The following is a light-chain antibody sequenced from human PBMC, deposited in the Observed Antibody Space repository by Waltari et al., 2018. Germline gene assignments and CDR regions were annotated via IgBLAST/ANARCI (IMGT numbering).Light chain of an antibody. CDR2: KCS. CDR3: QQYHSDLLS. J-gene: IGKJ4*01. Sequence: DTQMSQSPSTLSPSLGDRVTMTSRASQRIDSWLAWYQQKTGKAPIVIIYKCSSLEDGVPSRFSGSGVGDEFTLTINNLQPDDFATYYCQQYHSDLLSFGGGTRVEIK. CDR1: QRIDSW. V-gene: IGKV1-5*03.